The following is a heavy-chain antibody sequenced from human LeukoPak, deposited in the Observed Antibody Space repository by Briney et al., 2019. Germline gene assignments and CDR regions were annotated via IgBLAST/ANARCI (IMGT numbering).Heavy chain of an antibody. J-gene: IGHJ4*02. CDR2: IYWNDAK. Sequence: SGPPRVKQTNTLTLTCTLSRSPRSTSGGDVGWVRQPPGKALEWLALIYWNDAKRYSPSLKSRLTITKDTSKNQGVLTMTNMDPVDTATYYCAHSRDGYNFIDYWGQGTLVTVCS. V-gene: IGHV2-5*01. CDR1: RSPRSTSGGD. CDR3: AHSRDGYNFIDY. D-gene: IGHD5-24*01.